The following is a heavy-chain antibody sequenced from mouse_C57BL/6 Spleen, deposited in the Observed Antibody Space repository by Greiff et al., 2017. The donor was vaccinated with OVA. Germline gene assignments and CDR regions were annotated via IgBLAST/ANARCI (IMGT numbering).Heavy chain of an antibody. D-gene: IGHD4-1*01. CDR1: GYTFTDYE. V-gene: IGHV1-15*01. CDR2: IDPETGGT. J-gene: IGHJ4*01. Sequence: QVQLKESGAELVRPGASVTLSCKASGYTFTDYEMHWVKQTPVHGLEWIGAIDPETGGTAYNQKFKGKAILTADKSSSTAYMELRSLTSEDSAVYYCTRRGLGAMDYWGQGTSVTVSS. CDR3: TRRGLGAMDY.